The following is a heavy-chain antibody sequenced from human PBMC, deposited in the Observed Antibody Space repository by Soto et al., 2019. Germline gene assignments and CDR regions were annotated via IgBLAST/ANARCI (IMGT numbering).Heavy chain of an antibody. J-gene: IGHJ6*02. Sequence: PSETLSLTCTVSGGSISSGGYYWSWIRQHPGKGLEWIGYIYYNGSTYYNPSLKSRVTISVDTSKNQFSLKLSSVTAADTAVYYCARDVGRDYGDFYGMDVWGQGTTATVSS. D-gene: IGHD4-17*01. CDR3: ARDVGRDYGDFYGMDV. CDR1: GGSISSGGYY. V-gene: IGHV4-31*03. CDR2: IYYNGST.